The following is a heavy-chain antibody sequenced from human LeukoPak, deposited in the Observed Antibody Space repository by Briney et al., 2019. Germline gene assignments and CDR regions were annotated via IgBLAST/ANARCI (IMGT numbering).Heavy chain of an antibody. CDR1: GYTFTDDY. Sequence: SVKVSCKASGYTFTDDYIHWVRQAPGQGLEWMGGIIPIFGTANYAQKFQGRVTITADKSTSTAYMELSSLRSEDTAVYYCARNVDTAMVTLYYYMDVWGKGTTVTVSS. D-gene: IGHD5-18*01. CDR3: ARNVDTAMVTLYYYMDV. V-gene: IGHV1-69*06. J-gene: IGHJ6*03. CDR2: IIPIFGTA.